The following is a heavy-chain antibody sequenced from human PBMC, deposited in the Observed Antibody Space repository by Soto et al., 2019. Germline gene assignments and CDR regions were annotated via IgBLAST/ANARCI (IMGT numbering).Heavy chain of an antibody. CDR1: GGTFSSYT. D-gene: IGHD5-12*01. J-gene: IGHJ2*01. CDR3: ARGVATTPWEGYFDL. Sequence: QVQLVQSGAEVKKPGSSVKVSCQAYGGTFSSYTISWVRQAPGQGLEWMGRIIPILGIANYAQKFQGRVTITADKSPSTAYMELRSRRSEDTAVYYCARGVATTPWEGYFDLWGRGTLVTGSS. CDR2: IIPILGIA. V-gene: IGHV1-69*02.